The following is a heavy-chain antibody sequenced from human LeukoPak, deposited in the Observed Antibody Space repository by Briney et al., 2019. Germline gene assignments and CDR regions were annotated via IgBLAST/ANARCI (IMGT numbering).Heavy chain of an antibody. Sequence: GESLKISCKGSGYSFTSYWIGWVRQAPGQGLEWMGWINPNSGGANYAQKFQGRVTMTRDTSISTADMELSRLRSDDTAVYYCARDRGSGYYYYYWGQGTLVTVSS. J-gene: IGHJ4*02. CDR3: ARDRGSGYYYYY. CDR1: GYSFTSYW. D-gene: IGHD3-22*01. CDR2: INPNSGGA. V-gene: IGHV1-2*02.